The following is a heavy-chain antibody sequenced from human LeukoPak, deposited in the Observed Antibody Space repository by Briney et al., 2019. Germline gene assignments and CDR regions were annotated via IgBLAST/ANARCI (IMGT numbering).Heavy chain of an antibody. J-gene: IGHJ4*02. CDR3: ARDGGEY. Sequence: GGSLRLSCAASGITFSSYVMHWVRQAPGKGLEWVAVIWYDGSNKYYADSVKGRFTISRDNSKNTLYLQMNSLRAEDTAVYYCARDGGEYWGQGTLVTVSS. CDR2: IWYDGSNK. CDR1: GITFSSYV. D-gene: IGHD3-16*01. V-gene: IGHV3-33*01.